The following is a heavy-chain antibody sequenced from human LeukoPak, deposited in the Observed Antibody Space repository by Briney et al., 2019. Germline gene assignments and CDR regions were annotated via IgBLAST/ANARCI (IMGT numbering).Heavy chain of an antibody. CDR1: GESLNDYY. V-gene: IGHV4-34*01. Sequence: KPSETLSLTCGVHGESLNDYYWGWIRQSPGKGLEWIGEITHNGSTTFNPALESRLTISVDTSKTQFSLKLTSVTAADASVYFCARGFCRGESCYSGEYFQHWGQGTLVTVSS. CDR2: ITHNGST. J-gene: IGHJ1*01. D-gene: IGHD2-15*01. CDR3: ARGFCRGESCYSGEYFQH.